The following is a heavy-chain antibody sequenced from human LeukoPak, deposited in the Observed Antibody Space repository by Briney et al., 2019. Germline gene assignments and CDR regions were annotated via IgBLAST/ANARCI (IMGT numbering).Heavy chain of an antibody. CDR1: GYTFNSSY. V-gene: IGHV1-46*02. CDR3: AKDLGDWNPQGYNY. D-gene: IGHD2-21*02. J-gene: IGHJ4*02. CDR2: INPSDDST. Sequence: ASVKVSCKASGYTFNSSYMHWVRQAPGQGLEWMGIINPSDDSTRYAQKFQGRVTMTKDTSTNTVYMHLSSLSSDDTAVYYCAKDLGDWNPQGYNYWGQGTLVTVSS.